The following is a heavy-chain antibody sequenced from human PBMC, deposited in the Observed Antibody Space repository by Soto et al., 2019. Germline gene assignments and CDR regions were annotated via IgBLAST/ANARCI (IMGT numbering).Heavy chain of an antibody. CDR3: ARDRFPYGMDV. D-gene: IGHD3-10*01. J-gene: IGHJ6*02. CDR2: IYSGGST. V-gene: IGHV3-66*01. Sequence: GSLRLSCAASGFTFSSYAMIWVRQAPGKGLEWGSFIYSGGSTYYADSVKGRFTISRDKSKNTLYLQMNSLRADDTAMYYCARDRFPYGMDVWGQGTTVTVSS. CDR1: GFTFSSYA.